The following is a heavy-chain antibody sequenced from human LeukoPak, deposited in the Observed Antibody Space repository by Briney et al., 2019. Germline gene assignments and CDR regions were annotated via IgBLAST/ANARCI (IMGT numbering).Heavy chain of an antibody. D-gene: IGHD3-10*01. J-gene: IGHJ5*02. V-gene: IGHV1-8*03. CDR3: ARGPMVGPSWFDP. CDR1: GYTFTSYD. Sequence: ASVKVSYKASGYTFTSYDISWVRQATGQGLEWMGWMNPNSGNTGYAQKFQGRVTITRNTSISTAYMELSSLRSEDTAVYYCARGPMVGPSWFDPWGQGTLVTVPS. CDR2: MNPNSGNT.